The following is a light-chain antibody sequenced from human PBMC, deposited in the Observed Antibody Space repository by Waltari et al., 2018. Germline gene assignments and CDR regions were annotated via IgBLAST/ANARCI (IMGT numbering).Light chain of an antibody. V-gene: IGKV3-15*01. CDR2: GAS. CDR1: QSVSSN. J-gene: IGKJ4*01. CDR3: QQYNNRPPVT. Sequence: EIVMTQSPATLSVSPGERATLSCRTSQSVSSNLAWYRQKSGQAPRLLIYGASTRATGIPARFSGSGSGTEFTLTISSLQSEDFALYYCQQYNNRPPVTFGGGTKVEIK.